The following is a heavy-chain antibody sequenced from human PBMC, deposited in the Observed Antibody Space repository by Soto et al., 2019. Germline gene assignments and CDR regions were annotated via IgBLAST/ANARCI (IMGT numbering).Heavy chain of an antibody. CDR1: GFSIRDHA. D-gene: IGHD2-15*01. Sequence: LQSGGGVVQPGESLRLSCAASGFSIRDHALSWVRQAAGGGLEWVSGISGSEDRTNYADFVRGRFIISKDITKHTLYVELGDLRVDGTAIYFCGTPYSGGWGQGTLVTVS. CDR3: GTPYSGG. CDR2: ISGSEDRT. J-gene: IGHJ4*02. V-gene: IGHV3-23*01.